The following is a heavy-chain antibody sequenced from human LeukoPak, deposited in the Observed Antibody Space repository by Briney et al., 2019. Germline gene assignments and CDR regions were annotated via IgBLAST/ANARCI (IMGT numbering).Heavy chain of an antibody. V-gene: IGHV3-15*04. D-gene: IGHD2/OR15-2a*01. CDR2: MESNPAGGRV. CDR1: GFTFVNAW. CDR3: STLAFDVHY. J-gene: IGHJ4*02. Sequence: GRSLRLSCAASGFTFVNAWMTWVRQAPGKGLEWVGRMESNPAGGRVDYAAPVKGRFTISRDDSRSTLYLQLNNLGAEDTAVYYCSTLAFDVHYWGRGTLITVSS.